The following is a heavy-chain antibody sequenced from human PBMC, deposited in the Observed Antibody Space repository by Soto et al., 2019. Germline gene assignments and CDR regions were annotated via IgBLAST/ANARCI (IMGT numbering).Heavy chain of an antibody. CDR1: GGSISSSSYY. Sequence: SETLSLTCTVSGGSISSSSYYWGWIRQPPGKGLEWIGSIYYSGSTYYNPSLKSRVTISVDTSKNQFSLKLSSVTAADTAVYYCARLVIHVIDYWGQGTLVTVS. D-gene: IGHD2-2*01. V-gene: IGHV4-39*01. CDR2: IYYSGST. J-gene: IGHJ4*02. CDR3: ARLVIHVIDY.